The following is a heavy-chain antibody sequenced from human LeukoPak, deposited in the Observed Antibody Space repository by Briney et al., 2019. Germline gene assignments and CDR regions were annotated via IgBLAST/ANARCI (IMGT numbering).Heavy chain of an antibody. Sequence: SETLSLTCAVYGGSFSGYYWNWIRQPPGKGLEWIGEINHSGSANYNPSLKSRVTISVDTSKNQFSLKLSSVTAADTAVYYCARGPTAVAGWKYFDLWGRGTLVTVSS. D-gene: IGHD6-19*01. CDR1: GGSFSGYY. CDR2: INHSGSA. V-gene: IGHV4-34*01. CDR3: ARGPTAVAGWKYFDL. J-gene: IGHJ2*01.